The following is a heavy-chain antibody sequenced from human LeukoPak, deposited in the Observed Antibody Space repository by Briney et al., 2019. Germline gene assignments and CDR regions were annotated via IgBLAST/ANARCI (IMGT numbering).Heavy chain of an antibody. D-gene: IGHD2-15*01. CDR1: GFTFSNAW. Sequence: PGGSLRLSCAASGFTFSNAWMSWVRQAPGKGLEWVGRIKSKSDGGTTDYAAPVKGRFTISRDDSKNTLFLQMNSLKTEDTAVYYCVTDLLAVAATSFDYWGQGTLVTVSS. CDR2: IKSKSDGGTT. J-gene: IGHJ4*02. CDR3: VTDLLAVAATSFDY. V-gene: IGHV3-15*01.